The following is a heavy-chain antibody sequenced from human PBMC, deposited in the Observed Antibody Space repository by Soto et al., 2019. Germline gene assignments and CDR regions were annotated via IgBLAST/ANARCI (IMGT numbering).Heavy chain of an antibody. CDR2: IXNXGXXX. CDR3: ARGTTYGHFDF. CDR1: GFIFRSFV. Sequence: PGGSRRLSCTASGFIFRSFVMHWVRQAPGKGLEWVALIXNXGXXXNXXXSVKGRFTISRDNSKKTLYVQMNSLRSEDTALYFCARGTTYGHFDFWGQGTLVTVSS. J-gene: IGHJ4*02. V-gene: IGHV3-30-3*01. D-gene: IGHD4-17*01.